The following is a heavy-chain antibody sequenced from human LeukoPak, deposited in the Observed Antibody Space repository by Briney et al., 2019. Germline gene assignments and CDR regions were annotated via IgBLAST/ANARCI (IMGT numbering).Heavy chain of an antibody. CDR1: GFTFKSYS. CDR2: ITSTSGGM. Sequence: GGSLRLSCAASGFTFKSYSMNWVRQAPGKGLEWVAFITSTSGGMFYADSVKGRFTISRDNAKNSLYLQMDSLRAEDTAVYYCARAAGYYFDYWGQGSLVTVSS. J-gene: IGHJ4*02. CDR3: ARAAGYYFDY. V-gene: IGHV3-48*04.